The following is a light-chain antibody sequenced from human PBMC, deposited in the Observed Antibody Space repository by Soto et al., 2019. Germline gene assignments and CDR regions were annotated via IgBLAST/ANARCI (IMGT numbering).Light chain of an antibody. CDR1: QSLSSSY. CDR3: QQYGLSPPFS. CDR2: GAS. Sequence: EIVLTQSPSALSLSPGERATLSCRASQSLSSSYLAWYQQKPGQSPSLLIYGASSRATGVPDRFSGSGSGTDFTLTINRLEPEDFAVYYCQQYGLSPPFSFGPGTKLHIK. V-gene: IGKV3-20*01. J-gene: IGKJ3*01.